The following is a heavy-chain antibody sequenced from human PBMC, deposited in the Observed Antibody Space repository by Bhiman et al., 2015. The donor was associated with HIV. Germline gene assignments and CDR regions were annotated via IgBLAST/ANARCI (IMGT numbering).Heavy chain of an antibody. V-gene: IGHV3-7*05. CDR2: IKQDGSEK. CDR3: AKDPANSAWPEYFQH. Sequence: EVQLVESGGGLVQPGGSLRLSCTASGFTFSNYWMNWVRQAPGKGLEWVANIKQDGSEKYYVDSVKGRFTISRDNARNSLYLQMNSLRAEDTAVYYCAKDPANSAWPEYFQHWGQGTLVTVSS. D-gene: IGHD6-19*01. CDR1: GFTFSNYW. J-gene: IGHJ1*01.